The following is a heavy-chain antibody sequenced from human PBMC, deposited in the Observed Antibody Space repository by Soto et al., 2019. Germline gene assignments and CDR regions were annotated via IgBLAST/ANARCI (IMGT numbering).Heavy chain of an antibody. Sequence: SETLSLTCAVYGGSFSGYYWSWIRQPPGKGLEWIGEINHSGSTNYNPSLKSRVTISVDTSKNQFSLKLSSVTAADTAVYYCARGRIEFMSHYITMVRGVTYYFDYWGQGTLVTVSS. CDR1: GGSFSGYY. CDR3: ARGRIEFMSHYITMVRGVTYYFDY. D-gene: IGHD3-10*01. J-gene: IGHJ4*02. V-gene: IGHV4-34*01. CDR2: INHSGST.